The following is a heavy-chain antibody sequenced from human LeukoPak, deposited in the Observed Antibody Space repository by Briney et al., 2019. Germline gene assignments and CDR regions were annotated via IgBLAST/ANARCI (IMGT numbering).Heavy chain of an antibody. CDR3: ARVPYCSGGSCNYYYYYGMDV. J-gene: IGHJ6*02. V-gene: IGHV4-34*01. CDR1: DGSLSGYS. CDR2: LNHDAST. Sequence: PSETLSLTCASFDGSLSGYSWRCIHQPPRKGLYSIGELNHDASTNYNPSLKSRVTISVDTSKTQFSLKLSSVTAADTAVYYCARVPYCSGGSCNYYYYYGMDVWGQGTTVTVSS. D-gene: IGHD2-15*01.